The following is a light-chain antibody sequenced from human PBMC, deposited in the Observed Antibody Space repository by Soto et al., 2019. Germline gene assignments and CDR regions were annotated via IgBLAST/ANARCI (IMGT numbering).Light chain of an antibody. V-gene: IGKV1-5*03. CDR2: KAS. CDR3: QQYNSYPWT. Sequence: DIQMTQSPSTLSASVGDRVTITCRASQIISSWLAWYQQRPGKAPNLLIYKASSLESGVPSRFSGSGSGTEFTLTISSLQLDDFATYYCQQYNSYPWTFGQGTKVDIK. CDR1: QIISSW. J-gene: IGKJ1*01.